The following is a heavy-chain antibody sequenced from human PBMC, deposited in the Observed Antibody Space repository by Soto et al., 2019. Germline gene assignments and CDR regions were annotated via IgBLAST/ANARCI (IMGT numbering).Heavy chain of an antibody. J-gene: IGHJ4*02. D-gene: IGHD1-20*01. CDR3: ARLYGNNSPHDY. V-gene: IGHV2-70*01. Sequence: SGPTLVDPKQTLTLTFTFSGFSLSTILICVSWIRQPPGKALEWLALIDWDDDKYYSTSLKTRLTISKDTSKNQVVLTMTNMDPVDTATYYCARLYGNNSPHDYWGQGTLVTVSS. CDR1: GFSLSTILIC. CDR2: IDWDDDK.